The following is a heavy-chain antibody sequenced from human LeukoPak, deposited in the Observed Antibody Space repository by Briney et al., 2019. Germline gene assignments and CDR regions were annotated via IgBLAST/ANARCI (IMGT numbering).Heavy chain of an antibody. D-gene: IGHD2-2*02. V-gene: IGHV1-2*02. CDR1: GYTFTSYY. Sequence: ASVKVSCKASGYTFTSYYMHWVRQAPGQGLEWMGWINPHSGGTNYAQKFQGRVTMTRDTSISTAYLELSRLRSDDTAVYYCARAYCSSSNCYNFDYWGQGTLATVSS. CDR2: INPHSGGT. J-gene: IGHJ4*02. CDR3: ARAYCSSSNCYNFDY.